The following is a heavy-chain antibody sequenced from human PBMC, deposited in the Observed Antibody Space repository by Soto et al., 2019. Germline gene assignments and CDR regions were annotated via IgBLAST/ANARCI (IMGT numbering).Heavy chain of an antibody. J-gene: IGHJ3*02. CDR2: IYPGDSDT. CDR1: GYSFTTYW. CDR3: ARFDIVVVPDAFDI. D-gene: IGHD2-21*01. Sequence: GESLKISCKGSGYSFTTYWIAWVRQMPGNGLECMGIIYPGDSDTTYSPSFQGQVTISADKSISTAYLQWSSLKASDTAVYYCARFDIVVVPDAFDIWGQGTMVTVSS. V-gene: IGHV5-51*01.